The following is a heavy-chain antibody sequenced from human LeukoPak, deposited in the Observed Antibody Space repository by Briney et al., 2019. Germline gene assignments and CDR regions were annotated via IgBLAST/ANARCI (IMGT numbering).Heavy chain of an antibody. CDR1: GFTFSSHW. CDR2: INGDESGT. V-gene: IGHV3-74*01. J-gene: IGHJ4*02. Sequence: GGSLRLSCAASGFTFSSHWMHWVRQAPGKGLVWVSRINGDESGTSYADSVEGRFTISRDNAKNTLYLQMNSLKAEDTAVYYCASITIFGVAGGWGQGTLVTVSS. D-gene: IGHD3-3*01. CDR3: ASITIFGVAGG.